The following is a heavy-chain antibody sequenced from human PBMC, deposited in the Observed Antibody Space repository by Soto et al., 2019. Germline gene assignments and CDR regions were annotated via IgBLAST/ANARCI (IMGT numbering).Heavy chain of an antibody. Sequence: QVQLVQSGAEVKKPGASVKVSCKASGYTFTSSDINWVRQATGQGLEWMGWMNPNSDNTGHEQKFQGRVTRNRNTSIRTAYMELSSLRSEDTVVYYWASGAVEDVWGQGTTVTVSS. CDR3: ASGAVEDV. J-gene: IGHJ6*02. CDR2: MNPNSDNT. V-gene: IGHV1-8*01. CDR1: GYTFTSSD.